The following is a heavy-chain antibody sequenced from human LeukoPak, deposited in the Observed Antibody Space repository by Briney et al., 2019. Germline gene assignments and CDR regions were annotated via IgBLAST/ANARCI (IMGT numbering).Heavy chain of an antibody. CDR1: GGSINSYY. CDR3: ARDESGTSAFDI. CDR2: IYYSGST. V-gene: IGHV4-59*01. D-gene: IGHD1-1*01. J-gene: IGHJ3*02. Sequence: PSETLSLTCTVSGGSINSYYWSWIRQPPGKGLEWIGYIYYSGSTNYIPSLKSRVTISVDTSKNQFSLKLSSVTAADTAVYYCARDESGTSAFDIWGQGTMVTVSS.